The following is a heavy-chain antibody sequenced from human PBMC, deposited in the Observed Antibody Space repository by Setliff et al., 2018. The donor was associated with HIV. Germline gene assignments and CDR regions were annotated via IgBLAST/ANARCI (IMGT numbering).Heavy chain of an antibody. CDR2: IKQDGSEK. CDR1: GFTFSNYW. J-gene: IGHJ3*02. Sequence: GSLRLSCAASGFTFSNYWMNWVRQAPGKGLEWVANIKQDGSEKNYMDSVKGRFTISRDNAKNSLFLQMNSLRAEDTAVYYCARDIGIRIMVAASDAFDIWGQGTMVTVSS. D-gene: IGHD2-8*01. V-gene: IGHV3-7*01. CDR3: ARDIGIRIMVAASDAFDI.